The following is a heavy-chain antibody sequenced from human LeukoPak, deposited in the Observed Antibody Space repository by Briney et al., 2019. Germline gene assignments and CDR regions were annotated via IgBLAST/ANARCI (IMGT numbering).Heavy chain of an antibody. V-gene: IGHV3-74*01. CDR2: ISPTGSTT. D-gene: IGHD4-23*01. J-gene: IGHJ4*02. Sequence: PGGSLRLSCTASGFSFSGHWMHWARHLPGKGLVWVSRISPTGSTTSYADSVKGRFTVSRDNVENSLYLQMNSLRDEDTAVYYCARVAAGYSVNYFDYWGQGTLVTVSS. CDR1: GFSFSGHW. CDR3: ARVAAGYSVNYFDY.